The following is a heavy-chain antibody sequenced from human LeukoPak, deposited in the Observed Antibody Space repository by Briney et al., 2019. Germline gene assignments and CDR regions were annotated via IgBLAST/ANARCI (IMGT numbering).Heavy chain of an antibody. D-gene: IGHD3-3*01. J-gene: IGHJ5*02. CDR1: GYTFTSYY. CDR3: ARGGPSTIFGVVPFDNWFDP. CDR2: INPSGGST. Sequence: ASVKVSCKASGYTFTSYYMHWVRQAPGQGLEWMGIINPSGGSTSYAQKFQGRVTMTRDTSTSTVYMELSSLRSEDTAVYYCARGGPSTIFGVVPFDNWFDPRGQGTLVTVSS. V-gene: IGHV1-46*01.